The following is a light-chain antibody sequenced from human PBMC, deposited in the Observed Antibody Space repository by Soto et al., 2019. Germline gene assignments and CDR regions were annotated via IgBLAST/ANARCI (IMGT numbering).Light chain of an antibody. CDR2: DVT. CDR1: NSDVGGYNS. V-gene: IGLV2-11*01. CDR3: CSYAGGVV. J-gene: IGLJ2*01. Sequence: QSALTQPRSVSGSPGQSVTISCTGTNSDVGGYNSVSWYQQHPGKAPKLMIYDVTKRPSGVPDRYSGSKSVNTASLTISGLQAEDEAAYYCCSYAGGVVFGGGTKVTVL.